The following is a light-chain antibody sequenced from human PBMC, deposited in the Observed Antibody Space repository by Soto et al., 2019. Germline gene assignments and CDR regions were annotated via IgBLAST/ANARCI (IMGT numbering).Light chain of an antibody. Sequence: DIQMTQSPSSLSASVGDRVTITCQASQDISNYLNWYQQKPGKAPKLLIYDASNLQTGVPSRFSGSGSGTDFTFTISSLQPEDIATYYCQQYDNLPRLTFGGRTKVEIK. CDR3: QQYDNLPRLT. V-gene: IGKV1-33*01. J-gene: IGKJ4*01. CDR2: DAS. CDR1: QDISNY.